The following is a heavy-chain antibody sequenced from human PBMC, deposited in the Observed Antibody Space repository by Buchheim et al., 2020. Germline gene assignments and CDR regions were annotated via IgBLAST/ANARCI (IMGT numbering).Heavy chain of an antibody. Sequence: QVQLVQSGAEVEKPGASVKVSCKASGYSFSSHYMHWVRQAPGQGLEWMGIINPTGTSTTYAQKFQGRVTMTRDTSTSTAYMELSSLRSEDTAVYYCARDQTWAVEYWGQGTL. CDR3: ARDQTWAVEY. CDR1: GYSFSSHY. D-gene: IGHD1-26*01. J-gene: IGHJ4*02. CDR2: INPTGTST. V-gene: IGHV1-46*01.